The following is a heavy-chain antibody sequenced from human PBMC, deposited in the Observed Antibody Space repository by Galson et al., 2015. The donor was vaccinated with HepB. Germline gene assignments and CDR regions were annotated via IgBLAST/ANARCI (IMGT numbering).Heavy chain of an antibody. CDR3: AREAGYSHERGYYYYYGMDV. CDR2: IKQDGSEK. D-gene: IGHD5-18*01. CDR1: GFTFSSYW. J-gene: IGHJ6*02. V-gene: IGHV3-7*01. Sequence: SLRLSCAASGFTFSSYWMSWVRQAPGKGLEWVANIKQDGSEKYYVDSVKGRFTISRDNAKNSLYLQMNSLRAEDTAVYYCAREAGYSHERGYYYYYGMDVWGQGTTVTVSS.